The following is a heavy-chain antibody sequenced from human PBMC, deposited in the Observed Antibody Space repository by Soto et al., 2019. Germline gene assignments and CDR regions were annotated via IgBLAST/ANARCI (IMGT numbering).Heavy chain of an antibody. CDR2: INPLPTSGST. J-gene: IGHJ4*02. CDR1: GYIFTNYY. D-gene: IGHD6-13*01. Sequence: ASAKVSCKASGYIFTNYYIHWVRQAPGQGLEWMAIINPLPTSGSTNYAQKFQGRVTVTRDTSTSTVYLELSSLRSDDTAVYYCARDLAAAAYWGQGTLVTGSS. CDR3: ARDLAAAAY. V-gene: IGHV1-46*01.